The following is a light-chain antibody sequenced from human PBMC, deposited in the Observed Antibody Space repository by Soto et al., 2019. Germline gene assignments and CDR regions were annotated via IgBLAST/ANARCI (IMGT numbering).Light chain of an antibody. CDR2: EVS. CDR3: SSYTSSSTLV. V-gene: IGLV2-14*01. Sequence: QSALTQPASVSGSPGQSITISCTGTSSEVGGYKYVSWYQQEPGKAPKLMIYEVSNRPSGVSNRFSGSKSGNTASLTISGLQAEDEADYYCSSYTSSSTLVFGGGTKLTVL. J-gene: IGLJ3*02. CDR1: SSEVGGYKY.